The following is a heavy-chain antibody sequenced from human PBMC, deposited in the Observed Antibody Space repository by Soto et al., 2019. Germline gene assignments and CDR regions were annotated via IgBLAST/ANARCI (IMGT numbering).Heavy chain of an antibody. CDR1: GYTFTSYG. V-gene: IGHV1-18*01. CDR3: ARDILEWELLLGFDY. J-gene: IGHJ4*02. D-gene: IGHD1-26*01. Sequence: QVQLVQSGAEVKKPGASVKVSCKASGYTFTSYGISWVRQAPGQGLEWMGWISAYNGNTNYAQKLQGRVTMTTDTSTSTADRELRSLRSDDTAVYYCARDILEWELLLGFDYWGQGTLVTVSS. CDR2: ISAYNGNT.